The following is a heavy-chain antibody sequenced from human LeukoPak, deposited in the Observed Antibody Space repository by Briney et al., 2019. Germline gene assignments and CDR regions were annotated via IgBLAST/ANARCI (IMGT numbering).Heavy chain of an antibody. CDR3: ARAPMVRGVIPYFDY. CDR2: IYTSGST. V-gene: IGHV4-4*07. D-gene: IGHD3-10*01. CDR1: GGSISSYY. J-gene: IGHJ4*02. Sequence: SVTLSLTCTVSGGSISSYYWSWIRQPAGKGLEWIGRIYTSGSTNYNPSLKSRVTMSVDTSKNQFSLKLSSVTAADTAVYYCARAPMVRGVIPYFDYWGQGTLVTVSS.